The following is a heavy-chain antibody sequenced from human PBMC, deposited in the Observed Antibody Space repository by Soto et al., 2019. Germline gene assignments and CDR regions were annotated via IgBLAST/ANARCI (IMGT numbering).Heavy chain of an antibody. V-gene: IGHV3-66*01. D-gene: IGHD3-16*02. CDR1: GCTVSSNY. CDR2: IYSGGST. CDR3: ARVKLSSLFDY. Sequence: GGSLRLSCAASGCTVSSNYMSWVRQAPGKGLEWVSVIYSGGSTYYADSVKGRFTISRDNSKNTLYLQMNSLRAEDTAVYYCARVKLSSLFDYWGQGTLVTVSS. J-gene: IGHJ4*02.